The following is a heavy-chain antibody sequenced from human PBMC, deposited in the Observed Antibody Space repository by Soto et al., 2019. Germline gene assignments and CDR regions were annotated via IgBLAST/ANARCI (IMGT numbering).Heavy chain of an antibody. V-gene: IGHV3-53*04. CDR1: GFSVSSNH. CDR2: IDSGDST. J-gene: IGHJ4*02. CDR3: AANYASGSYLDY. D-gene: IGHD3-10*01. Sequence: GGSLRLSCAASGFSVSSNHMSWVRQAPGKGLEWVSLIDSGDSTYYADSVKGRFTISRHNSKNTLYLQMNSLRDEDTAFYYCAANYASGSYLDYWGQGP.